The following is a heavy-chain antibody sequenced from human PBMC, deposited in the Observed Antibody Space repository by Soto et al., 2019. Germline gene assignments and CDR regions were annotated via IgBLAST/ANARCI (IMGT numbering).Heavy chain of an antibody. CDR1: GFTFSSYA. Sequence: GGSLRLSCAASGFTFSSYAMSWVRQAPGKGLEWVSAISGSGGSTYYADSVKGRFTISRDNSKNTLYRQMNSLRAEDTAVYYCAKDRNGYCSGGSCARVDYWGQGTLVTVSS. J-gene: IGHJ4*02. CDR2: ISGSGGST. D-gene: IGHD2-15*01. V-gene: IGHV3-23*01. CDR3: AKDRNGYCSGGSCARVDY.